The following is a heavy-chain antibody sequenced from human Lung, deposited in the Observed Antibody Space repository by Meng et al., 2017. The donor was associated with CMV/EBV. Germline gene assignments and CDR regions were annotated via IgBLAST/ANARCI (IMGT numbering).Heavy chain of an antibody. J-gene: IGHJ4*02. V-gene: IGHV4-4*02. D-gene: IGHD6-19*01. CDR1: GGSISISTW. Sequence: QLRQRCPGLVKPSATLSLTCAVSGGSISISTWWSWVRQPPGKGLEWIGEIYHSGRTNYNPSLRGRVTISLDKSKNQFSLTLRSVTAADTAVYYCARDPYATGWAGWGQGTLVTVFS. CDR3: ARDPYATGWAG. CDR2: IYHSGRT.